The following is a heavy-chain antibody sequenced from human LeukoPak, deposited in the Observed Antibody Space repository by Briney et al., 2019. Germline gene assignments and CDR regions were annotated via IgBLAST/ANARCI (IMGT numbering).Heavy chain of an antibody. CDR3: ARDLSGSRGQAFDI. V-gene: IGHV3-11*04. J-gene: IGHJ3*02. D-gene: IGHD6-13*01. CDR1: GFTFSDYY. CDR2: ISSSGSTI. Sequence: PGGSLRLSCAASGFTFSDYYMSWIRQAPGKGLEWVSYISSSGSTIYYADSVKGRFTISRDNAKNSPYLQMNSLRAEDTAVYYCARDLSGSRGQAFDIWGQGTMVTVSS.